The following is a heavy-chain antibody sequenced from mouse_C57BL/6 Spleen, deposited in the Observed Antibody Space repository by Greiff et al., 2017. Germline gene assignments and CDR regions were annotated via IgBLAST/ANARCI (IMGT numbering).Heavy chain of an antibody. Sequence: VKLVESGPGLVQPSQSLSITCTVSGFSLTSYGVHWVRQSPGKGLEWLGVIWSGGSTDYNAAFISRLSISKDNSKSQVFFKMNSLQADDTAIYYCARKEGWGNYLDYWGQGTTLTVSS. D-gene: IGHD2-3*01. CDR1: GFSLTSYG. CDR2: IWSGGST. V-gene: IGHV2-2*01. J-gene: IGHJ2*01. CDR3: ARKEGWGNYLDY.